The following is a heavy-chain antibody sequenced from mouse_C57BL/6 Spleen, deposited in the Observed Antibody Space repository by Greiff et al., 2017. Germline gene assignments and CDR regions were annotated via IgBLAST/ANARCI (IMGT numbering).Heavy chain of an antibody. Sequence: VMLVESGPGLVQPSQSLSITCTVSGFSLTSYGVHWVRQSPGKGLEWLGVIWSGGSTDYNAAFISRLSISKDNSKSQVFFKMNSLQADDTAIYYCARKGGYGTLYAMDYWGQGTSVTVSS. CDR3: ARKGGYGTLYAMDY. CDR1: GFSLTSYG. J-gene: IGHJ4*01. D-gene: IGHD1-1*01. V-gene: IGHV2-2*01. CDR2: IWSGGST.